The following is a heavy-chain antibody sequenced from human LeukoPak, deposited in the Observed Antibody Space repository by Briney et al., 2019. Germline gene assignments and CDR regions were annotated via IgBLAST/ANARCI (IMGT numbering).Heavy chain of an antibody. Sequence: GSSVRVSCKASGGTFSSYAISWVRQAPGQGLEWMGGIIPILGTANYAQKFQGRVTITADESTRTAYMELSSLRSGDTAVYYCARESITMVRGVITRNWFDPWGHGTLVTVSS. CDR2: IIPILGTA. CDR1: GGTFSSYA. CDR3: ARESITMVRGVITRNWFDP. D-gene: IGHD3-10*01. V-gene: IGHV1-69*01. J-gene: IGHJ5*02.